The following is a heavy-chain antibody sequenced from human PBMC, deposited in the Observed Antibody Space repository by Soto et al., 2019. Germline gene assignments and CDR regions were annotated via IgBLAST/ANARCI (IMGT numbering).Heavy chain of an antibody. V-gene: IGHV3-48*03. CDR3: ARVQGDYSYYAMDV. CDR1: GFTFSRYE. Sequence: PAGSLRLSCAASGFTFSRYEMNWVRQAPGKGLEWLSYISSRGSTIYYADSVKGRFTISRDNAKNSLYLQMNSLTPGDTALYYCARVQGDYSYYAMDVWGQGTTVTVSS. D-gene: IGHD1-26*01. CDR2: ISSRGSTI. J-gene: IGHJ6*02.